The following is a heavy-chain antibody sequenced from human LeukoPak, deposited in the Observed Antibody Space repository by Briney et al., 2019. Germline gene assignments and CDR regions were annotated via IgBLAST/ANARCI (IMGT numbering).Heavy chain of an antibody. CDR1: GGSISSYY. CDR3: ARRFLRASAAIRQNWFDP. CDR2: IYYSGST. D-gene: IGHD2-2*02. Sequence: SETLSLTCTVSGGSISSYYWSWIRQPPGKGLEWIGYIYYSGSTNYNPSLKSRVTISVDTSKNQFSLKLSSVTAADTAVYYCARRFLRASAAIRQNWFDPWGQGTLVTVSS. V-gene: IGHV4-59*12. J-gene: IGHJ5*02.